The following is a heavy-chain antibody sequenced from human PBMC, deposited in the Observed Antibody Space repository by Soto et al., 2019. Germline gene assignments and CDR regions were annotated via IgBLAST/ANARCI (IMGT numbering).Heavy chain of an antibody. D-gene: IGHD1-26*01. V-gene: IGHV3-33*06. CDR1: GFTFNSYG. Sequence: PGGSLRLSCAASGFTFNSYGMHWVRQAPGKGLEWVAVIWYDGSNKYYADSVKGRFTISRDNSKNTVYLELNNLSAEDTAVYHCAKNQGVELVPLATVDWFDPWGQGSVVTVSS. J-gene: IGHJ5*02. CDR3: AKNQGVELVPLATVDWFDP. CDR2: IWYDGSNK.